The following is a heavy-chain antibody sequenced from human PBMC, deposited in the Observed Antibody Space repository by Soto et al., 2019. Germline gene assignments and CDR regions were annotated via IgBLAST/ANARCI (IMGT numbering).Heavy chain of an antibody. CDR3: AKSVYNWNDGFFDY. CDR2: ISSSSSYT. V-gene: IGHV3-11*06. CDR1: GFTFSDYY. D-gene: IGHD1-1*01. J-gene: IGHJ4*02. Sequence: GGSLRLSCAASGFTFSDYYMSWIRQAPGKGLEWVSYISSSSSYTNYADSVKGRFTISRDNAKNSLYLQMNNLRVEDTAVYYCAKSVYNWNDGFFDYWGQGTLVTVSS.